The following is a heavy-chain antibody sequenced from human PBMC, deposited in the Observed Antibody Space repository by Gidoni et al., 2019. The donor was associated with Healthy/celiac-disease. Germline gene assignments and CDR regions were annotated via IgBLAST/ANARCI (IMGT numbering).Heavy chain of an antibody. V-gene: IGHV4-4*02. CDR3: AREEVWCGDETPYYCDY. D-gene: IGHD3-10*01. J-gene: IGHJ4*02. Sequence: QVQLHESGPGLVTPSGTLSLTCAASGGSISSSNWWSWVRQPPGKGLAWIGEIYHIGSPNYNPSLKSRVTISVDKSKNQFSLKLSSVTAADTAVYYCAREEVWCGDETPYYCDYWGQGTLVTVSS. CDR2: IYHIGSP. CDR1: GGSISSSNW.